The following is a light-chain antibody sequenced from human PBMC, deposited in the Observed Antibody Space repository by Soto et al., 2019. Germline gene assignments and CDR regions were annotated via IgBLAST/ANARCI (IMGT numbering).Light chain of an antibody. J-gene: IGLJ3*02. CDR3: VAWDGSLQSWV. V-gene: IGLV1-44*01. Sequence: QSVLTQPPSASGAPGQRVTISCSGSNSNIGSHLVNWYQQVPGTAPKLLIYTNNQQPSGVPDRFSDSKSGTSASLAISGLQSEDEADYYCVAWDGSLQSWVFGGGTKVTVL. CDR1: NSNIGSHL. CDR2: TNN.